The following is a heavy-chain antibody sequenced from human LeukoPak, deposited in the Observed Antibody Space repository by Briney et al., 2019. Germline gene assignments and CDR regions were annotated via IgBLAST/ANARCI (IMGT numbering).Heavy chain of an antibody. Sequence: GGSLRLSCAASGFSFSSYWMSWVRQAPGKGLEWVANIKRDGTDKYYVDSVKGRFTISRDNAKNSLYLQMNSLRAEDTAVYYCARGSRDYGLNWFDPWGQGTLVTVSS. CDR2: IKRDGTDK. CDR1: GFSFSSYW. CDR3: ARGSRDYGLNWFDP. D-gene: IGHD4-17*01. V-gene: IGHV3-7*01. J-gene: IGHJ5*02.